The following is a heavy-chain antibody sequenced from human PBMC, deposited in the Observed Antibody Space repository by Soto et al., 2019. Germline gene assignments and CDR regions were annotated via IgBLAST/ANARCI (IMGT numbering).Heavy chain of an antibody. J-gene: IGHJ4*01. Sequence: GGTLRLSCSASCFTFSSYAMHWVRQAPGKGLEYVSAISSNGGSTYYADSVKGRFTISRDNSKNTLYLQMSSLRAEDTAVYYWVKGLTAWSRSSSYTRAYSSSARWGKATPGTVSS. CDR3: VKGLTAWSRSSSYTRAYSSSAR. CDR2: ISSNGGST. CDR1: CFTFSSYA. D-gene: IGHD6-6*01. V-gene: IGHV3-64D*06.